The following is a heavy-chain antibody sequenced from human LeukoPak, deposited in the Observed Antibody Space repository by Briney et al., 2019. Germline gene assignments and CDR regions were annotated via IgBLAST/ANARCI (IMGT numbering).Heavy chain of an antibody. J-gene: IGHJ3*02. CDR1: GGTFSSYA. D-gene: IGHD6-19*01. Sequence: SVKVSCKASGGTFSSYAISWVRQAPGRGLEWMGRIIPIFGTANYAQKFQGRVTITTDESTSTAYMELSSLRSEDTAVYYCARPTGSGWLLDAFDIWGQGTMVTVSS. V-gene: IGHV1-69*05. CDR2: IIPIFGTA. CDR3: ARPTGSGWLLDAFDI.